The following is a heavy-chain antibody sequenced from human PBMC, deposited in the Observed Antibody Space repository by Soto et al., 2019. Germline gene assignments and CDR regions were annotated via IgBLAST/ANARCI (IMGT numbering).Heavy chain of an antibody. J-gene: IGHJ4*02. D-gene: IGHD5-18*01. V-gene: IGHV3-23*01. Sequence: GGSLRLSCAASGFTFSSDAMSWVRQAPGKGLEWVSAISGSGGSTYYADSVKGRFTISRDNSKNTLYLQMNSLRAEDTAVYYCAKWVRGYSYGDDYWGQGTLVTVSS. CDR2: ISGSGGST. CDR3: AKWVRGYSYGDDY. CDR1: GFTFSSDA.